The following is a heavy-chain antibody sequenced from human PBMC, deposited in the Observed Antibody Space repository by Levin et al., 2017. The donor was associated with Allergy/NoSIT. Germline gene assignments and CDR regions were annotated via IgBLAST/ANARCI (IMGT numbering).Heavy chain of an antibody. CDR2: MYYSGST. D-gene: IGHD6-13*01. Sequence: MSSETLSLTCSVSGGSISTGTYYWGWIRQPPGKGLEWIGSMYYSGSTYYNPSLKSRVTISVDTSKNQFSLKLSSVTAADTATYYCARDEYSSSWYKYWGQGTLVTVST. V-gene: IGHV4-39*07. CDR1: GGSISTGTYY. CDR3: ARDEYSSSWYKY. J-gene: IGHJ4*02.